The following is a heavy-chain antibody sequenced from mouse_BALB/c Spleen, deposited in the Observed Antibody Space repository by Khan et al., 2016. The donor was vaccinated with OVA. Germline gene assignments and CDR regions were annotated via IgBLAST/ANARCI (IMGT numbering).Heavy chain of an antibody. D-gene: IGHD1-2*01. V-gene: IGHV3-2*02. CDR3: ARTARIKY. J-gene: IGHJ2*01. Sequence: EVQLKESGPGLVKPSQSLSLTCTVTGYSITSGYGWNWIRQFPGNKLEWMGYISYSGSTNYNPSLKSRISITRDTSKNQFFLQLNSVTTEATATYYCARTARIKYWGQGTTLTVSS. CDR2: ISYSGST. CDR1: GYSITSGYG.